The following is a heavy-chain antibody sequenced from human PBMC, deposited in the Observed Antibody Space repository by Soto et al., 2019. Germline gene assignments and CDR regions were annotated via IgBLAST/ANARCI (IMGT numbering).Heavy chain of an antibody. CDR2: IIPIFGTA. CDR3: AGGGGSGVY. D-gene: IGHD2-15*01. V-gene: IGHV1-69*12. CDR1: GGTFSSYA. Sequence: QVQLVQSGAEVKKPGSSVKVSCKASGGTFSSYAISWVRQAPGQGLEWMGGIIPIFGTANYAQKFQGRVTITADGCTGTADMEVRRLRSDDTAVYYCAGGGGSGVYWGQGTLVTVSS. J-gene: IGHJ4*02.